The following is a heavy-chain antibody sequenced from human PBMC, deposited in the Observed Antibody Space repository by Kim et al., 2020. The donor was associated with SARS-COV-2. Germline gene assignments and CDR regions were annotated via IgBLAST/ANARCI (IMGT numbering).Heavy chain of an antibody. CDR3: ARGIAAAPTSWFDP. V-gene: IGHV4-34*01. J-gene: IGHJ5*02. Sequence: PSTRRRVTMSVDTSTNQFSLKLSSVTAADPAVYYCARGIAAAPTSWFDPWGQGTLVTVSS. D-gene: IGHD6-13*01.